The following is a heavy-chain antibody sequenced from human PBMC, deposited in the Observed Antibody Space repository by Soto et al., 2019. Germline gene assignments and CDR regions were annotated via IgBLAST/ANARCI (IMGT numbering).Heavy chain of an antibody. D-gene: IGHD3-10*01. Sequence: QLQPVQTGAEVRKPGASVNLSCRASGYTFISYGISWVRQAPGQGLERVGWISACNGNTNYAQKLQSRVTLSTDTSTSTAYTELRSMRSDDTAVFYCARDFRAGIYYGSGSSIDYWGQGTLVTVSS. J-gene: IGHJ4*02. CDR1: GYTFISYG. CDR3: ARDFRAGIYYGSGSSIDY. CDR2: ISACNGNT. V-gene: IGHV1-18*01.